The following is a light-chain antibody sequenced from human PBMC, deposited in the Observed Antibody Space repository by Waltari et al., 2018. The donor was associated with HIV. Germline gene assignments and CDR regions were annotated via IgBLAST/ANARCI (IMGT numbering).Light chain of an antibody. Sequence: QSVLTQPPSVSAAPGQKVTISCSGSTSNIGNSYVSWYQQLPGTAPKLVIYENNKRPSGIPDRFSGSKSGTSATLGITGLQTGDEADYYCGTWDNNLSAWVFGGGTKLNVL. J-gene: IGLJ3*02. CDR2: ENN. CDR1: TSNIGNSY. V-gene: IGLV1-51*02. CDR3: GTWDNNLSAWV.